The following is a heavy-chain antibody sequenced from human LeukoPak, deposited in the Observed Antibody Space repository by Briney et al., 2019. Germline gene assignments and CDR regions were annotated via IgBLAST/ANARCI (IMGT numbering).Heavy chain of an antibody. Sequence: ASVKVSCKVSGYTLTELSMHWVRQAPGKGLEWMGGFDPEDGETIYAQKFQGRVTITTDESSTTAYMELSSLKWEDTALYYCARSKDYDYHFNYWGQGTLVTVSS. V-gene: IGHV1-24*01. CDR3: ARSKDYDYHFNY. CDR1: GYTLTELS. D-gene: IGHD5-12*01. J-gene: IGHJ4*02. CDR2: FDPEDGET.